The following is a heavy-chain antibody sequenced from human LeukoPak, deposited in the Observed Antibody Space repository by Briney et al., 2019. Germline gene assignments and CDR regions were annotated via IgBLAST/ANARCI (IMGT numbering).Heavy chain of an antibody. V-gene: IGHV3-48*01. D-gene: IGHD5-24*01. CDR2: ISSSSSTI. CDR3: ARVRREMATIFFDY. CDR1: GFTFSSYS. J-gene: IGHJ4*02. Sequence: VQPGGSLRLSCAASGFTFSSYSMNWVRQAPGKGLEWVSYISSSSSTIYYADSVKGRFTISRDNAKNSLYLQMNSLRAEDTAVYYCARVRREMATIFFDYWGQGTLVTVSS.